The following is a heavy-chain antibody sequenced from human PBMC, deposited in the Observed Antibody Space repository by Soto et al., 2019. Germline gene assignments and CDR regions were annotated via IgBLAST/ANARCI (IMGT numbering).Heavy chain of an antibody. Sequence: SETLSLTSAVYGGSFSGYYRSWIRQPPGKGLEWIGEINHSGSTNYNPSLKSRVTISVDTSKNQFSLKLSSVTAADTAVYYCARGPPYYYDSSGNWFDPWGHGTLVTVSS. CDR1: GGSFSGYY. CDR3: ARGPPYYYDSSGNWFDP. V-gene: IGHV4-34*01. J-gene: IGHJ5*02. CDR2: INHSGST. D-gene: IGHD3-22*01.